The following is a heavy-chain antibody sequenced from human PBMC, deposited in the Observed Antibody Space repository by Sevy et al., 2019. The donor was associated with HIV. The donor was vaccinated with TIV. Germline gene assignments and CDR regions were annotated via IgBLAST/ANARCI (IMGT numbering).Heavy chain of an antibody. D-gene: IGHD3-16*02. V-gene: IGHV1-8*01. Sequence: ASVKVSCKASGYTFTSYDINWVRQATGQGLEWMEWMNPNSGNTGYAQKFQGRVTMTRNTSISTAYMELSSLRSEDTAVYYCARGPDYVWGSYRLPYYYYGMDVWGQGTTVTVSS. CDR1: GYTFTSYD. CDR3: ARGPDYVWGSYRLPYYYYGMDV. CDR2: MNPNSGNT. J-gene: IGHJ6*02.